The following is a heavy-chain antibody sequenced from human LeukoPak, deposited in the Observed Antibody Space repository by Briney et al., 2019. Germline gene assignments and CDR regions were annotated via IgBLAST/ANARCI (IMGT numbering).Heavy chain of an antibody. CDR2: ISSRSSTI. CDR1: GFXFHFYS. CDR3: ARGEDY. J-gene: IGHJ4*02. V-gene: IGHV3-48*02. Sequence: GGSLRLSCAASGFXFHFYSITWVRQAPGKGLEWVSYISSRSSTIYYTDSVKGRFTVSRDNAKNSLNLQMNSLRHEDTAVYYCARGEDYWGQGTLVTVSS.